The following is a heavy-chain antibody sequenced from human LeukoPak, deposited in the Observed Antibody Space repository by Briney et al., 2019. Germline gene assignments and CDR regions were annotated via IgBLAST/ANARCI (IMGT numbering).Heavy chain of an antibody. D-gene: IGHD6-13*01. Sequence: PGGSLRLSCAASGFTFSSYERNWVRQAPGKGLEWVSYISSSGSTIYYADSVKGRFTISRDNAKNSLYLQMNSLRAEDTAVYYCARISSMWEQQLPDYWGQGTLVTVSS. CDR3: ARISSMWEQQLPDY. CDR2: ISSSGSTI. CDR1: GFTFSSYE. V-gene: IGHV3-48*03. J-gene: IGHJ4*02.